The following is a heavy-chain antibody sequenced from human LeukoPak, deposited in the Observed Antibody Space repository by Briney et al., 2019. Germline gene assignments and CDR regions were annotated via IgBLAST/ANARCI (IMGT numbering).Heavy chain of an antibody. J-gene: IGHJ6*02. V-gene: IGHV4-31*03. Sequence: SETLSLTCTVSGGSISSGGYYWSWIRRHPGKGLEWIWYIYYSGSTYYNPSLKSRVTISVDTSKNQFSLKLSSVTAADTAVYYCASLGDDSSGYLPFYGMDVWGQGTTVTVSS. CDR1: GGSISSGGYY. CDR2: IYYSGST. D-gene: IGHD3-22*01. CDR3: ASLGDDSSGYLPFYGMDV.